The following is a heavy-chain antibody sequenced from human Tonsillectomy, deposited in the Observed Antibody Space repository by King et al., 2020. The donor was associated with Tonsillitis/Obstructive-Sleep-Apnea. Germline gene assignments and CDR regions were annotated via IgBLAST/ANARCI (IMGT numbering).Heavy chain of an antibody. V-gene: IGHV3-30*04. Sequence: QLVQSGGGVVQPGGSLRLSCAVSGFTFITYAMHWVRQAPGKGLEWVAGISYDGSNKYYADSVKGRFTISRDKSKNTLYLQISGLRTEDTAVYSCARVIGHGSGSYRDGFDNWGRGTMVTVSS. D-gene: IGHD6-19*01. CDR2: ISYDGSNK. J-gene: IGHJ3*02. CDR1: GFTFITYA. CDR3: ARVIGHGSGSYRDGFDN.